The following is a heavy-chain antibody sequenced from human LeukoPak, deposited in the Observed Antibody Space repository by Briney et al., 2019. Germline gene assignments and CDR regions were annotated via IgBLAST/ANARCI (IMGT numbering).Heavy chain of an antibody. CDR3: ARRIQENRMTTANNWFDP. J-gene: IGHJ5*02. V-gene: IGHV4-59*08. D-gene: IGHD4-17*01. Sequence: SETLSLTCTVSGGSISDSYWGWTRHPPGKGLEWIGYIYYSGSTKYNPSLMSRVTISIDTSKNQFSLKLSSVSAADSAVCYCARRIQENRMTTANNWFDPWGQGTLVTVSS. CDR2: IYYSGST. CDR1: GGSISDSY.